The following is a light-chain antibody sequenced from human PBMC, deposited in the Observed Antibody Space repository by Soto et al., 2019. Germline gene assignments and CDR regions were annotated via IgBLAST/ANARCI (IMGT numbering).Light chain of an antibody. J-gene: IGLJ7*01. V-gene: IGLV2-14*01. CDR3: SSYTSSSTWV. CDR1: SSDVGGYNY. Sequence: QSALTQPASVSGSPGQSITISCTGTSSDVGGYNYVSWYQQHPGKAPKLMIYDVSNRPSGVSNRFSGSKSGNTASLTISGLQAEEEADYYCSSYTSSSTWVFGAGTQLTVL. CDR2: DVS.